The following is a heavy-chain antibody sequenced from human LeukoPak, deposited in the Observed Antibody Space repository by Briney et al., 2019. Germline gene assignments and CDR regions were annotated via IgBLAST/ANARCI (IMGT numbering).Heavy chain of an antibody. CDR1: GFTFSDYS. Sequence: PGGSLRLSCEASGFTFSDYSMNWVRQAPGKGLEWVGHIRSETDGGTTDYAAPVKGRFTISRDDSKNTLYLLMNSLKSEDTAVYYCTTATFQWGQGTLVTVSS. D-gene: IGHD2/OR15-2a*01. V-gene: IGHV3-15*01. J-gene: IGHJ1*01. CDR2: IRSETDGGTT. CDR3: TTATFQ.